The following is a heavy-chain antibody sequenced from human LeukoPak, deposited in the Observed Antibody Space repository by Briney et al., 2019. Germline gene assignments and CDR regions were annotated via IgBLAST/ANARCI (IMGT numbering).Heavy chain of an antibody. D-gene: IGHD3-22*01. CDR1: GGSISSYY. J-gene: IGHJ4*02. CDR3: ARPKYYYDSSGYYDPTYYFDY. Sequence: SETLSLTCTVSGGSISSYYWSWIRQPPGKGLDWIGYIYYSGSTNYNPSLKSRVTISVDTSKNQFSLKLSSVTAADTAVYYCARPKYYYDSSGYYDPTYYFDYWGQGTLVTVSS. V-gene: IGHV4-59*01. CDR2: IYYSGST.